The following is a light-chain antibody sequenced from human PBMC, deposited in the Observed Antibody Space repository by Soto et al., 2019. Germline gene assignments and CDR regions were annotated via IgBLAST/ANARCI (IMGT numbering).Light chain of an antibody. CDR2: EVS. V-gene: IGLV2-14*01. Sequence: QSALTQPASVSGSPGQSITISCTGTSSDVGGYNYVSWYQQHPGKAPKLMIYEVSNRPSGVSNRFSGSKSGNTASLAISGLQSEDEADYYCATWDDGLNAVVFGGGTKLTFL. J-gene: IGLJ2*01. CDR1: SSDVGGYNY. CDR3: ATWDDGLNAVV.